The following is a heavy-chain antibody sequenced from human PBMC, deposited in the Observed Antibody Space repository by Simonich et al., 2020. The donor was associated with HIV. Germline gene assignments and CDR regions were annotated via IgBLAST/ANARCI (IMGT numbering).Heavy chain of an antibody. CDR2: TNPSGST. CDR1: GGSFSGYY. V-gene: IGHV4-34*01. CDR3: ARLTAGGLGEYFQH. J-gene: IGHJ1*01. D-gene: IGHD6-13*01. Sequence: QVQLQQWGAGLLKPSETLSLTCAVYGGSFSGYYCSWIRQPPGKGLEWVGETNPSGSTNYNPSLKSQVTISVDTSKNQFSLKRSSVTAADTAVYYCARLTAGGLGEYFQHWGQGTLVTVSS.